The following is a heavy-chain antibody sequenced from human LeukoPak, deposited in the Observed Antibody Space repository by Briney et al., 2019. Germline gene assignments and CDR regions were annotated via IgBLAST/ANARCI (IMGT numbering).Heavy chain of an antibody. CDR2: INHNGNVN. CDR1: GFTFSSYW. D-gene: IGHD2-15*01. V-gene: IGHV3-7*03. Sequence: PGGSLRLSCAASGFTFSSYWMNWARQAPGKGLEWVASINHNGNVNYYVDSVKGRFTISRDNAKNSLYLQMSNLRAEDTAVYFCGRGGGLEVWGQGATVTVS. J-gene: IGHJ3*01. CDR3: GRGGGLEV.